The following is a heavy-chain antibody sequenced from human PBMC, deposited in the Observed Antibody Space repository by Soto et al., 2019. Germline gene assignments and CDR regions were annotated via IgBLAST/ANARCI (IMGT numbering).Heavy chain of an antibody. D-gene: IGHD6-6*01. V-gene: IGHV3-53*01. CDR2: IYSGGST. Sequence: GGSLRLSCAASWFSVSSSDMSWVRQVPGEGLEWVSVIYSGGSTHDADYVKGRFSVSRDTSKNTVDLQMNSLRVDDTAVYYCGTSSRKDYHFAMDVWGQGTAVTVS. J-gene: IGHJ6*02. CDR1: WFSVSSSD. CDR3: GTSSRKDYHFAMDV.